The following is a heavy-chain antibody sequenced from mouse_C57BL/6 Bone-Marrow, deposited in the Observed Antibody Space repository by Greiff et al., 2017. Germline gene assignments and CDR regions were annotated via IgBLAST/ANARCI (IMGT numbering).Heavy chain of an antibody. CDR1: GYTFTSYW. CDR3: ARSLITTPFAY. J-gene: IGHJ3*01. V-gene: IGHV1-53*01. CDR2: INPSNGGT. D-gene: IGHD1-1*01. Sequence: QVHVKQPGTELVKPGASVKLSCKASGYTFTSYWMHWVKQRPGQGLEWIGNINPSNGGTNYNEKFKSKATLTVDKSSSTAYMQLSSLTSADSAVYYCARSLITTPFAYWGQGTLVTVSA.